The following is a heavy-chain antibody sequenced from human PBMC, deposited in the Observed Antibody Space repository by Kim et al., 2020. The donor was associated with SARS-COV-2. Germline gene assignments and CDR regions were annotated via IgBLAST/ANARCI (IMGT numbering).Heavy chain of an antibody. CDR3: ARALSYYYDSSGYYNDY. V-gene: IGHV3-21*01. Sequence: GGSLRLSCAASGFTFSSYSMNWVRQAPGKGLEWVSSISSSSSYIYYADSVKGRFTISRDNAKNSLYLQMNSLRAEDTAVYYCARALSYYYDSSGYYNDYWGQGTLVTVSS. J-gene: IGHJ4*02. CDR1: GFTFSSYS. D-gene: IGHD3-22*01. CDR2: ISSSSSYI.